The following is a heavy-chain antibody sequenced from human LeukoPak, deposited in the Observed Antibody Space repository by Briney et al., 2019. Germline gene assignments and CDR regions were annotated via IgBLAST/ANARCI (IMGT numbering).Heavy chain of an antibody. D-gene: IGHD2-15*01. Sequence: PGGSLRLSCAASGFTFSTYNMSWVRQAPGKGLEWVSNIRSNGGDTYYTDSVKGRFTISRDNSKNTLYLEMNSLRAEDTAVYYCAKGGYTTWFDPWGQGTLVTVSS. CDR3: AKGGYTTWFDP. CDR1: GFTFSTYN. V-gene: IGHV3-23*01. CDR2: IRSNGGDT. J-gene: IGHJ5*02.